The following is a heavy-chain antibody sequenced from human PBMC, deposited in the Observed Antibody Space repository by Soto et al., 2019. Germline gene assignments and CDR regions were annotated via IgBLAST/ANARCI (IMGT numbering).Heavy chain of an antibody. CDR1: GFTFSRYG. D-gene: IGHD4-17*01. CDR3: ARDDDYEANGLDY. V-gene: IGHV3-33*01. Sequence: GGSLRLSCVGSGFTFSRYGMHWLRQAPGEGLEWMAVIVNDGSDRDYAASVAGRFTISRDNSKSTLYLQMDNLGVDDTAMYYCARDDDYEANGLDYWGQGTLVTVSS. CDR2: IVNDGSDR. J-gene: IGHJ4*02.